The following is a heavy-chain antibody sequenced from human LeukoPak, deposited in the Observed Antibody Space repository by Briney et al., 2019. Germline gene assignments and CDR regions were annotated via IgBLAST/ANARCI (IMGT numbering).Heavy chain of an antibody. CDR3: AKDPSTYDSSGYWTN. Sequence: GGSLRLSCAASGFTFTSYWMSWVRQAPGKGLEWVSVIYSGGSTYYADSVKGRFTISRDNSKNTLYLQMNSLRAEDTAVYYCAKDPSTYDSSGYWTNWGQGTLVTVS. CDR2: IYSGGST. J-gene: IGHJ4*02. D-gene: IGHD3-22*01. V-gene: IGHV3-23*03. CDR1: GFTFTSYW.